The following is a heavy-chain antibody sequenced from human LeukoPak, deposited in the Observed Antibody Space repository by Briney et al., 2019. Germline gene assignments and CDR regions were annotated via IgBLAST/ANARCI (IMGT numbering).Heavy chain of an antibody. CDR2: IIPIFGTA. J-gene: IGHJ6*02. V-gene: IGHV1-69*13. CDR1: GGTFSSYA. CDR3: ARGDIVVVPAAIGVSYYYGMDV. Sequence: SMKVSCKASGGTFSSYAISWVRQAPGQGLEWMGGIIPIFGTANYAQKFQGRVTITADESTSTAYMELSSLRSEDTAVYYCARGDIVVVPAAIGVSYYYGMDVWGQGTTVTVSS. D-gene: IGHD2-2*01.